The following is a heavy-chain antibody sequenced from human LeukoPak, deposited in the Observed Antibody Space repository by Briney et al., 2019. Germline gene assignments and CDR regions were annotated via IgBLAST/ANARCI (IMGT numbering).Heavy chain of an antibody. Sequence: PSETLSLTCIVSGGSISSSSYYWGWIRQPPGKELEWIGSIYYSGTTYYNPSLKSRVTISVDTSKNQFSLKLTSVTAADTAVYYCARTIAVAGSPLEDYWGQGTLVTVSS. CDR1: GGSISSSSYY. V-gene: IGHV4-39*07. J-gene: IGHJ4*02. CDR2: IYYSGTT. CDR3: ARTIAVAGSPLEDY. D-gene: IGHD6-19*01.